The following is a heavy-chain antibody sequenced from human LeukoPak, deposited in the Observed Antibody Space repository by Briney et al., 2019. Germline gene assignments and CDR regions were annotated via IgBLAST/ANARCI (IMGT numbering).Heavy chain of an antibody. CDR3: AKDPGDYGDYGY. CDR1: GFTFSSYG. J-gene: IGHJ4*02. D-gene: IGHD4-17*01. V-gene: IGHV3-30*02. CDR2: IRYDGSNK. Sequence: GGSPRLSCAASGFTFSSYGMHWVRQAPGKGLEWVAFIRYDGSNKYYADSVKGRFTISRDNSKNTLHLQMNSLRAEDTAVYYCAKDPGDYGDYGYWGQGTLVTVSS.